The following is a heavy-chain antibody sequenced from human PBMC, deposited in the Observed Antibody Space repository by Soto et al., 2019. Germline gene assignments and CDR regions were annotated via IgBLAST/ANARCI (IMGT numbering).Heavy chain of an antibody. D-gene: IGHD2-2*01. CDR1: RFTFSTYE. CDR3: VRYCSTTLCNGVATRTFDY. Sequence: GGSLRLSCAASRFTFSTYEMSWVRQAPGKGLEWVSYISTSGSTVYYADSVKGRFTISRDNTRNSLYLQMNSLRDEDTALYYCVRYCSTTLCNGVATRTFDYWGQGTLVTVSS. J-gene: IGHJ4*02. CDR2: ISTSGSTV. V-gene: IGHV3-48*03.